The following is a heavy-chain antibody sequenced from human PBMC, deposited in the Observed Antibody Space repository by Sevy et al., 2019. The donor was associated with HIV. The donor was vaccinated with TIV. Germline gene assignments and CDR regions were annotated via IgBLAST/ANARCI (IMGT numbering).Heavy chain of an antibody. J-gene: IGHJ4*02. CDR2: IYYSGST. CDR1: GGSISSSSYY. D-gene: IGHD1-26*01. Sequence: SETQSLTCTVSGGSISSSSYYWGWIRQPPGKGLEWIGSIYYSGSTYYNPSLKSRVTISVDTSKNQFSLKLSSVTAADTAVYYCARRGVKWELLPYYFDYWGQGTLVTVSS. V-gene: IGHV4-39*01. CDR3: ARRGVKWELLPYYFDY.